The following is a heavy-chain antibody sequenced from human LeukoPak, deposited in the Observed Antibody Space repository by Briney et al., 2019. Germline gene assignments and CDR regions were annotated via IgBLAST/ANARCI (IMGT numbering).Heavy chain of an antibody. V-gene: IGHV3-53*01. Sequence: QRGGSLRLSCAASGFSVSNTYMSWVRQAPREGLEWVSIIYSGGNTYYADSVKARFTISRDNSKNTLYLQINRLRPEDTAVYYCARGTVTAPDYWGQGTLVTVSS. D-gene: IGHD2-21*02. CDR2: IYSGGNT. J-gene: IGHJ4*02. CDR1: GFSVSNTY. CDR3: ARGTVTAPDY.